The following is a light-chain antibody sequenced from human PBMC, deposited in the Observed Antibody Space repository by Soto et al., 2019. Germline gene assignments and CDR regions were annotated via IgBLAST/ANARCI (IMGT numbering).Light chain of an antibody. CDR3: QQYGRSGT. V-gene: IGKV3-20*01. Sequence: EIALTQSPATLSLSPGERATLSCRASQSVSRTYLAWYQQKPVQAPRLLIYATSSRATGIPDRFSGSGSGTDFTLTISRLEPEDFAVYYCQQYGRSGTFGQGTKVDI. J-gene: IGKJ1*01. CDR1: QSVSRTY. CDR2: ATS.